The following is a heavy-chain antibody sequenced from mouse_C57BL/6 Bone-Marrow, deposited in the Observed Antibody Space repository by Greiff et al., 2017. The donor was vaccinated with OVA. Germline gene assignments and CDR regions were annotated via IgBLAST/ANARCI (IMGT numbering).Heavy chain of an antibody. CDR3: ARIITTVVATNWYFEV. CDR1: GFSLSTFGMG. CDR2: IWWDDDK. D-gene: IGHD1-1*01. V-gene: IGHV8-8*01. J-gene: IGHJ1*03. Sequence: QVTLKECGPGILQPSQTLSLTCSFSGFSLSTFGMGVGWIRQPSGKGLEWLAHIWWDDDKYYNPALKSRLTISKDTSKNQVFLKIANVDTADTATYYCARIITTVVATNWYFEVWGTGTTVTVSS.